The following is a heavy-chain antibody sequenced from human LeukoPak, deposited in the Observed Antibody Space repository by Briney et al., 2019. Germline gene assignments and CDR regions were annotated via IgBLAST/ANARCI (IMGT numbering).Heavy chain of an antibody. J-gene: IGHJ4*02. D-gene: IGHD3-10*01. Sequence: GGSLRLSCSASGFTFSSYAMHWVRQAPGKGLEYVSSITSNGGSTYYADSVKGRVTISRDNSKNTLYLQMSSLRAEDTALYYCLRDLTGAGDYWGQGTPVTVSS. V-gene: IGHV3-64D*06. CDR3: LRDLTGAGDY. CDR1: GFTFSSYA. CDR2: ITSNGGST.